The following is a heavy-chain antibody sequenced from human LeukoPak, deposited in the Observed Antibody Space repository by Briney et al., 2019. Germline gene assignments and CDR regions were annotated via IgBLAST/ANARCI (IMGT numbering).Heavy chain of an antibody. V-gene: IGHV4-34*01. CDR3: ARGISEEGYYYYYMDV. CDR2: INHSGST. CDR1: GGSFSGYY. D-gene: IGHD3-10*01. Sequence: SETLSLTCAVYGGSFSGYYWSWIRQPPGKGLEWIGEINHSGSTNYNPSLKSRVTISVDTSKNQFSLTLSSVTAADTAVYYCARGISEEGYYYYYMDVWGKGTTVTVSS. J-gene: IGHJ6*03.